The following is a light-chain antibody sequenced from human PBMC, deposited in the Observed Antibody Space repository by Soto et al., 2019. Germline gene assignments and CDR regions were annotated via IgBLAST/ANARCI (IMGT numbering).Light chain of an antibody. CDR3: SSYTTSNTRQIV. Sequence: QSALAQPASVYGSAGQSITISCNGTSSDVGGYNYVSWYQHHPGKAPKLMIYDVSNRPSGVSNRFSGSKSGNTASLTISGLQPEDEADYYCSSYTTSNTRQIVFGTGTKVTVL. CDR2: DVS. CDR1: SSDVGGYNY. J-gene: IGLJ1*01. V-gene: IGLV2-14*03.